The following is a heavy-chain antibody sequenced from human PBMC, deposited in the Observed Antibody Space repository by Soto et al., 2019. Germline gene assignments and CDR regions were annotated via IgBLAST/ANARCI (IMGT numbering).Heavy chain of an antibody. Sequence: QVQLVESGGGVVKPGGSPRLSCAASGFTFSDSYMSWIRQAPGKGLEWISYISANGDIVYYADSVKGRVTISRDNAKNSLYLHMNSLRPEDTAVYYCAREGLDGVFDYWGQGTRVTVSS. CDR2: ISANGDIV. CDR1: GFTFSDSY. J-gene: IGHJ4*02. CDR3: AREGLDGVFDY. V-gene: IGHV3-11*01. D-gene: IGHD1-1*01.